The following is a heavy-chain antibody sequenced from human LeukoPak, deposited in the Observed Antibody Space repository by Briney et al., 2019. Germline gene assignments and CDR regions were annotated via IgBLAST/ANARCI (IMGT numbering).Heavy chain of an antibody. CDR1: GASIGHNNNF. D-gene: IGHD3-3*01. Sequence: SETLSLTCIVSGASIGHNNNFYAWIRQSPGGGLEWIGSVSPSGSNHYSPSLQSRVTISVDTSKNDFSLKLRSVTAADTAVYYCARDTLSPYDFRSGSHFDVWGQGALVTVSS. CDR2: VSPSGSN. J-gene: IGHJ4*02. V-gene: IGHV4-39*07. CDR3: ARDTLSPYDFRSGSHFDV.